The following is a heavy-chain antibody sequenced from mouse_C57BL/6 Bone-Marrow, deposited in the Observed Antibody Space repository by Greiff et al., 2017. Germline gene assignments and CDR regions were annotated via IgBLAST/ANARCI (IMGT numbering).Heavy chain of an antibody. Sequence: QVQLQQSGAELAKPGASVKLSCKASGYTFTSYWMHWVKQRPGQGLEWIGYITPSSGYTKYNQKFKDKATLTADKSSSTADMQLSSLTDEDSAVYDCARSYYDYDGKGYWGQGTTLTVSS. CDR1: GYTFTSYW. V-gene: IGHV1-7*01. CDR2: ITPSSGYT. CDR3: ARSYYDYDGKGY. D-gene: IGHD2-4*01. J-gene: IGHJ2*01.